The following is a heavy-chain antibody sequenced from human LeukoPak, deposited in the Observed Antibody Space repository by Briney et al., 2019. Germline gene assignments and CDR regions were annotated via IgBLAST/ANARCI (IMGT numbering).Heavy chain of an antibody. CDR1: GGSISSGDYY. D-gene: IGHD4-17*01. CDR2: IYYSGST. Sequence: PSETLSLTCTVSGGSISSGDYYWSWIRQPPGKGLEWIGYIYYSGSTYYNPSLKSRVTISVDTSKNQFSLKLSSVTAADTAVYYCAREGVYGDYDGYFQHWGQGTLVTVSS. J-gene: IGHJ1*01. V-gene: IGHV4-30-4*01. CDR3: AREGVYGDYDGYFQH.